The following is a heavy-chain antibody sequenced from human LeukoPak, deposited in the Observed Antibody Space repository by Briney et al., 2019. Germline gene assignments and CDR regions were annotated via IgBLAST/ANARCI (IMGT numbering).Heavy chain of an antibody. CDR2: VYYTGYS. V-gene: IGHV4-39*01. J-gene: IGHJ6*02. Sequence: SETLTLTCSVSGGLISSSGNFYWGWIRQVPGKGLEWIGSVYYTGYSYDNPSLKSRVTVSVDTSKNQFSLKLNSVTAADTAIYYCARQGAITARRTHYYAMDVWGPGTTVTVSS. CDR1: GGLISSSGNFY. CDR3: ARQGAITARRTHYYAMDV. D-gene: IGHD1-20*01.